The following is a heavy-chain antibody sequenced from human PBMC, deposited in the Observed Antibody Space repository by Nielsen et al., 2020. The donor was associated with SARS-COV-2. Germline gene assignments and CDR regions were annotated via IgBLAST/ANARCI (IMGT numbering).Heavy chain of an antibody. J-gene: IGHJ3*02. CDR1: GFTFDDYA. CDR2: ISWNSGSI. Sequence: SLKISCAASGFTFDDYAMHWVRQAPGKGLEWVSGISWNSGSIGYADSVKGRFTISRDNAKNSLYLQMNSLRAEDTALYYCAKAWGDYYDSSGYYYGAFDIWDQGTMVTVSS. D-gene: IGHD3-22*01. V-gene: IGHV3-9*01. CDR3: AKAWGDYYDSSGYYYGAFDI.